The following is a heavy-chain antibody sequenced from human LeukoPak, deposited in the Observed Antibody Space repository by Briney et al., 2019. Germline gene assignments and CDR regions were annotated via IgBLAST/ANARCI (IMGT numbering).Heavy chain of an antibody. CDR3: AREGRMSMGIEY. Sequence: SETLSLTCAVYGGSLSGYYWSWIRQSPGKGLEWIGEINHGGSTNHNPSLKSRVTMSVDTSKNHFSLKLSFVTAADTAVYFCAREGRMSMGIEYWGQGTLVTVSS. J-gene: IGHJ4*02. D-gene: IGHD4/OR15-4a*01. CDR1: GGSLSGYY. V-gene: IGHV4-34*01. CDR2: INHGGST.